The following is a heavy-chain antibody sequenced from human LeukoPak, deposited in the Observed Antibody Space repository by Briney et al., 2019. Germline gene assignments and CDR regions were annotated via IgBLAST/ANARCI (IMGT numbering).Heavy chain of an antibody. CDR1: AGSISSYY. CDR2: IYHSGST. J-gene: IGHJ5*02. CDR3: ARDISP. Sequence: SETLSLTCTVSAGSISSYYWSWIRQPPGKGLEWIGEIYHSGSTNYNPSLKSRVTISVDKSKNQFSLKLSSVTAADTAVYYCARDISPWGQGTLVTVSS. V-gene: IGHV4-59*12.